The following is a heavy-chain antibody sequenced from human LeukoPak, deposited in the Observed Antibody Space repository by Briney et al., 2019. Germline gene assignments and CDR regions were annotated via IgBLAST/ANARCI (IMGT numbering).Heavy chain of an antibody. J-gene: IGHJ6*02. CDR2: INWNGGST. D-gene: IGHD5-12*01. V-gene: IGHV3-20*04. Sequence: PGGSLRLSCAASGFTFDDYGMSWVRQAPGKGLEWVSGINWNGGSTGYADSVKGRFTISRDNAKNSLYLQMNSLRAEDTALYYCARESSYSGYDLLYYYYSYGIDVWGQGTTVTVSS. CDR1: GFTFDDYG. CDR3: ARESSYSGYDLLYYYYSYGIDV.